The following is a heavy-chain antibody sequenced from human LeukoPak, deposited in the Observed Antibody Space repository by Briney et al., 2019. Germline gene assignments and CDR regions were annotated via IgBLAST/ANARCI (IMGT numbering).Heavy chain of an antibody. J-gene: IGHJ6*02. CDR2: ISGSGGST. CDR3: ASLGYCSSTSCYAWGAYYYYYGMGV. Sequence: GGSLRLSCAASGFTFSSYAMSWVRQAPGKGLEWVSAISGSGGSTYYADSVKGRFTISRDNSKNTLYLQMNSLRAEDTAVYYCASLGYCSSTSCYAWGAYYYYYGMGVWGQGTTVTVSS. V-gene: IGHV3-23*01. CDR1: GFTFSSYA. D-gene: IGHD2-2*01.